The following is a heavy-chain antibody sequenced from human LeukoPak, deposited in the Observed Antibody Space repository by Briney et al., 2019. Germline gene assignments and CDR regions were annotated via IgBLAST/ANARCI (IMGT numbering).Heavy chain of an antibody. V-gene: IGHV3-23*01. CDR1: GFTFRSYA. Sequence: PGGSLRLSCAASGFTFRSYAIYWVRQAPGKGLEWVSGISGSGGDTYLADSVKGRFTISRDNSKNTVFLQMDSLRAEDTAVYYCAKTTAGYSSGRSPGWPIDYWGQGTLVTVSS. CDR3: AKTTAGYSSGRSPGWPIDY. J-gene: IGHJ4*02. CDR2: ISGSGGDT. D-gene: IGHD6-19*01.